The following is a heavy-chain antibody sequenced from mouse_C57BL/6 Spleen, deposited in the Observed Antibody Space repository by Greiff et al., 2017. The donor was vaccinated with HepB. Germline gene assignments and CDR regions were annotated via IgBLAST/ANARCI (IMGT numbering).Heavy chain of an antibody. V-gene: IGHV1-69*01. Sequence: VQLQQPGAELVMPGASVKLSCKASGYTFTSYWMHWVKQRPGQGLEWIGEIDPSDSYTNYNQKFKGKSTLTVDKSSSTAYMQLSSLTSEDSAVYYCAREGYGYDGGFAYCGQVTLVSVSP. J-gene: IGHJ3*01. CDR3: AREGYGYDGGFAY. CDR1: GYTFTSYW. CDR2: IDPSDSYT. D-gene: IGHD2-2*01.